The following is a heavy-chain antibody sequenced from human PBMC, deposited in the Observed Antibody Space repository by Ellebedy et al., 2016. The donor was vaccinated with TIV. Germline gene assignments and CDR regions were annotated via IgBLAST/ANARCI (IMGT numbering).Heavy chain of an antibody. CDR3: AHRPQRRSSPFDY. Sequence: TLSLTXTVSGGSISSYYWSWIRQPPGKALEWLALIYWDDDKRYSPSLKSRLTITKDTSKNQVVLTMTNMDPVDTATYYCAHRPQRRSSPFDYWGQGTLVTVSS. CDR1: GGSISSYYW. V-gene: IGHV2-5*08. J-gene: IGHJ4*02. CDR2: IYWDDDK.